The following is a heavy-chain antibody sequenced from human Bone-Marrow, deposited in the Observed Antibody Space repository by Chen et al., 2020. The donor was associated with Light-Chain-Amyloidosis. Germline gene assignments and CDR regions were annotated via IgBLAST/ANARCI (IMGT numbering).Heavy chain of an antibody. CDR3: ARSPYDSSGYFFRWFAP. D-gene: IGHD3-22*01. CDR2: INAVNGNT. J-gene: IGHJ5*02. Sequence: QVQLVQSWAEVKKPGASVTVSCQASVYTFTTSGIHWVRQAPGQSLEWMGWINAVNGNTRYSQKFQGRVTITRDTSATTAYMELSSLRSEDTAVYYCARSPYDSSGYFFRWFAPWGQGTQVTVSS. V-gene: IGHV1-3*01. CDR1: VYTFTTSG.